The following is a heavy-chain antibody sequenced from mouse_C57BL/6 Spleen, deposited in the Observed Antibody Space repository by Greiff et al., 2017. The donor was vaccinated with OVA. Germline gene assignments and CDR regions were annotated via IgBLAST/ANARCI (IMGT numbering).Heavy chain of an antibody. CDR3: TRDWDYHWYFDV. V-gene: IGHV5-9-1*02. CDR1: GFTFSSYA. J-gene: IGHJ1*03. D-gene: IGHD2-4*01. Sequence: EVKVEESGEGLVKPGGSLKLSCAASGFTFSSYAMSWVRQTPEKRLEWVAYISSGGDYIYYADTVKGRFTISRDNARNTLYLQMSSLKSEDTAMYYCTRDWDYHWYFDVWGTGTTVTVSS. CDR2: ISSGGDYI.